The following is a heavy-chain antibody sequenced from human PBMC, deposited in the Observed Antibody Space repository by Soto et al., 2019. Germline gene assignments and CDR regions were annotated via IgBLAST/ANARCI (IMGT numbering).Heavy chain of an antibody. CDR1: GGSFSGYY. D-gene: IGHD6-25*01. CDR2: INHSGST. Sequence: QVQLQQWGAGLLKPSETLSLTCAVYGGSFSGYYWSWIRQPPGKGLEWIGEINHSGSTNYNPSLKSRVTISVDTSKNQFSLKLSSVTAADTAVYYCARGSRLGIAAPPGRFDPWGQGTLVTVSS. J-gene: IGHJ5*02. CDR3: ARGSRLGIAAPPGRFDP. V-gene: IGHV4-34*01.